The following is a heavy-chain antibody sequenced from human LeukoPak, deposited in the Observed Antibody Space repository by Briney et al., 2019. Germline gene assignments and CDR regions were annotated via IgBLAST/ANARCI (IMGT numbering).Heavy chain of an antibody. J-gene: IGHJ4*02. D-gene: IGHD3-16*02. CDR3: GRIAFGGHIVAQDY. CDR2: INYSGTA. CDR1: RGSLTDSNYY. V-gene: IGHV4-39*02. Sequence: SETLSLTRMVSRGSLTDSNYYWGWLRQPPGEGLEWMGRINYSGTAYYSPSLKSRVTISVDTSRNHFSLKVTSVTAADTAMYYCGRIAFGGHIVAQDYWGQGTLVSVSS.